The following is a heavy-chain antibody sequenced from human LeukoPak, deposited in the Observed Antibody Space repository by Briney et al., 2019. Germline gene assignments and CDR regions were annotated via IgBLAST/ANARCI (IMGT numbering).Heavy chain of an antibody. CDR2: ISYDGSNK. CDR3: ARDGAARYDY. D-gene: IGHD6-6*01. J-gene: IGHJ4*02. V-gene: IGHV3-30-3*01. Sequence: GRSLRLSCAASGFTFSSYAMHWVRQAPGKGLEWVAVISYDGSNKYYADSVKGRFTISRDNSKNTLYLQMNSLRAEDTAVYYCARDGAARYDYWGQGTLVTVSS. CDR1: GFTFSSYA.